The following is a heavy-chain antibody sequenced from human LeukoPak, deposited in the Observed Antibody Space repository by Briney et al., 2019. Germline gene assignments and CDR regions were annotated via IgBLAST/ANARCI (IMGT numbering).Heavy chain of an antibody. CDR2: INPNSGGT. J-gene: IGHJ5*02. V-gene: IGHV1-2*02. Sequence: ASVKVSCKASGYTFTGYYMHWVRQAPGQGLEWMGWINPNSGGTNYAQKFQGRVTMTRDTSIGTAYMELSRLRSDDTAVYYCARVRTIVATNWFDPWGQGTLVTVSS. CDR3: ARVRTIVATNWFDP. CDR1: GYTFTGYY. D-gene: IGHD5-12*01.